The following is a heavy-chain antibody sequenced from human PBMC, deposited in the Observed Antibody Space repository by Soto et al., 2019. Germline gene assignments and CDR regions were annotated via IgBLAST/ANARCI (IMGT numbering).Heavy chain of an antibody. CDR2: INAGTGQV. CDR1: GYTFTRYG. Sequence: GASVKVSCKASGYTFTRYGMHWVRQAPGQSLEWMGWINAGTGQVKYSQKFQDRVLLTRDTSASTAYMELSSLRSEDTAVYYCARGMTVQAFDIWGQGTKVTVSS. J-gene: IGHJ3*02. D-gene: IGHD4-17*01. V-gene: IGHV1-3*01. CDR3: ARGMTVQAFDI.